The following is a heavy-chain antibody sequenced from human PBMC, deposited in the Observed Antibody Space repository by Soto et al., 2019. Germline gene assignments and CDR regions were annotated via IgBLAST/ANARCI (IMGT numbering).Heavy chain of an antibody. CDR3: ARNEYSTTFYYYGMDV. CDR2: IIPIFGTA. D-gene: IGHD6-6*01. CDR1: GGTFSSYA. V-gene: IGHV1-69*01. J-gene: IGHJ6*02. Sequence: QVQLVQSGAEVKKPGSSVKVSCKASGGTFSSYAITWVRQAPGQGLEWMGRIIPIFGTANYNQKFQGRVTITAYESTSTAYMELISLRSEDTAVYYCARNEYSTTFYYYGMDVWGQGTTVTVSS.